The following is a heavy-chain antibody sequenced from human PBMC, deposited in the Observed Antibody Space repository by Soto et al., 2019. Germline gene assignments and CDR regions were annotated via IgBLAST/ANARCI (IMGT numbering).Heavy chain of an antibody. V-gene: IGHV4-39*01. CDR3: ARLNSYIDY. CDR2: IYYSGST. Sequence: SEAMSLTCTVSGGSISSSSYYWGWIRQPPGKGLEWIGSIYYSGSTYYNPSLKSRVTISVDTSKNQFSLKLSSVTAADTAVYYCARLNSYIDYWGQGTLLTVSS. D-gene: IGHD5-18*01. J-gene: IGHJ4*02. CDR1: GGSISSSSYY.